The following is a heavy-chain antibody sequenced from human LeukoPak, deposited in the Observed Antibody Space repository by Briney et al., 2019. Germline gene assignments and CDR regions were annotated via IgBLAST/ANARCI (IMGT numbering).Heavy chain of an antibody. CDR2: IYYSGST. CDR3: ARTLSRWDPFDY. Sequence: SETLSLTCTVSGGSISSYYWSWIRQPPGKGLEWIGYIYYSGSTNYNPSLKSRVIISLDTSKNQFSLKLSSVTAADTAVYYCARTLSRWDPFDYWGQGTLVTVS. J-gene: IGHJ4*02. V-gene: IGHV4-59*01. CDR1: GGSISSYY. D-gene: IGHD1-26*01.